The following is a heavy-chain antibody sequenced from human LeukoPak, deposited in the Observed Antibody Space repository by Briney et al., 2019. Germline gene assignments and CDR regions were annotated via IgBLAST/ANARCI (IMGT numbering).Heavy chain of an antibody. V-gene: IGHV3-48*04. J-gene: IGHJ6*03. D-gene: IGHD3-10*01. Sequence: GGSLRLSCAASGFTFSSYSMNWVRQAPGKGLEWVSYISSSSSTIYYADSVKGRFTISRDNAKNSLYLQMNSLRGEDTALYHCAKDGSGSFDYYYMDVWGKGTTVTISS. CDR2: ISSSSSTI. CDR1: GFTFSSYS. CDR3: AKDGSGSFDYYYMDV.